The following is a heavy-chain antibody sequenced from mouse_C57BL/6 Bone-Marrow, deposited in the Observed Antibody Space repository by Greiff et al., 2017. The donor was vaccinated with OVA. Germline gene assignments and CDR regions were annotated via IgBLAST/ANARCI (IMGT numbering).Heavy chain of an antibody. Sequence: VQLQESGAELVKPGASVKLSCKASGYTFTSYWMHWVKQRPGQGLEWIGMIHPNSGSTNYNEKFKSKATLTVDKSSSTAYMQLSSLTSEDFAVYYCARSRRYCYAMDYWGQGTSVTVSS. D-gene: IGHD1-1*01. J-gene: IGHJ4*01. V-gene: IGHV1-64*01. CDR3: ARSRRYCYAMDY. CDR1: GYTFTSYW. CDR2: IHPNSGST.